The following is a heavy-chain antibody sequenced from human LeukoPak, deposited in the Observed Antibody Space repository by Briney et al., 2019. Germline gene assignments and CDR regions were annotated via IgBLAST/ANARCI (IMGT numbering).Heavy chain of an antibody. CDR2: IYYSGST. J-gene: IGHJ4*02. Sequence: SETLSLTCTVSGGSISSSSYYWGWIRQPPGKGLEWIGSIYYSGSTYYNPSLKSRVTISVDTSKNQFSLKLSSVTAADTAVYYCASIKRELLRSLYYFYYWGQGTLVTVSS. CDR3: ASIKRELLRSLYYFYY. D-gene: IGHD1-26*01. CDR1: GGSISSSSYY. V-gene: IGHV4-39*01.